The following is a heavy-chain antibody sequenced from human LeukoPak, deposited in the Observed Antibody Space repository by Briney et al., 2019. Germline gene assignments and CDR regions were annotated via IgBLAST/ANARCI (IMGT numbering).Heavy chain of an antibody. CDR3: TTEAYYYDSSGYCPYFDY. J-gene: IGHJ4*02. V-gene: IGHV3-15*01. D-gene: IGHD3-22*01. Sequence: GGPLRLSCAASGFTFSNAWMSWVRQAPGKGREWVGRIKSKTDGGTTDYAAPVKGRFTISRDDSKNTLYLQMNSLKTEDTAVYYCTTEAYYYDSSGYCPYFDYWGQGTLVTVSS. CDR2: IKSKTDGGTT. CDR1: GFTFSNAW.